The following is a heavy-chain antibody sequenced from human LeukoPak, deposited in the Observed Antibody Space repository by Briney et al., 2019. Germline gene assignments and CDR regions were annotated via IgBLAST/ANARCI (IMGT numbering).Heavy chain of an antibody. CDR3: ALNYYGSGRYYNQRRYYYFDF. V-gene: IGHV3-21*01. CDR2: ICSSSSYI. CDR1: GFTFSSYS. D-gene: IGHD3-10*01. Sequence: GGSLTLSCAASGFTFSSYSMNWVRQAPGKGLEWVSSICSSSSYIYYADSVKGRFTISRDNATNSLYLQMNSLRAEDTAVYYCALNYYGSGRYYNQRRYYYFDFWGQGTLVPVLS. J-gene: IGHJ4*02.